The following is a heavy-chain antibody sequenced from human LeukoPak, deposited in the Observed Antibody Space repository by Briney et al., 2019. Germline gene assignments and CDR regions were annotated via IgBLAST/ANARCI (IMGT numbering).Heavy chain of an antibody. J-gene: IGHJ4*02. CDR3: TRDLRYCTSTSCYDPYFDH. CDR2: INTDGSGT. V-gene: IGHV3-74*01. D-gene: IGHD2-2*01. Sequence: GGSLRLSCAASGFTFSNYWMHWVRQAPGKGLVWVSRINTDGSGTSYADSVKGRFTISRDNAKNTLYLQMNSLRAEDTAVYYCTRDLRYCTSTSCYDPYFDHWGQGTLVTVSS. CDR1: GFTFSNYW.